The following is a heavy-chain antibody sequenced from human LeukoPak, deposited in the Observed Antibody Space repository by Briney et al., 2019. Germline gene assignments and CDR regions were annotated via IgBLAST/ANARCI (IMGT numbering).Heavy chain of an antibody. Sequence: GGSLRLSCAASGFTFSSHAMHWVRQAPGKGLEWVAFIRYDGSNKYYADSVKGRFTISRDNSKNTLYLQMNSLRAEDTAVYYCAKERAARLDYWGQGTLVTVSS. CDR1: GFTFSSHA. J-gene: IGHJ4*02. CDR2: IRYDGSNK. V-gene: IGHV3-30*02. D-gene: IGHD6-6*01. CDR3: AKERAARLDY.